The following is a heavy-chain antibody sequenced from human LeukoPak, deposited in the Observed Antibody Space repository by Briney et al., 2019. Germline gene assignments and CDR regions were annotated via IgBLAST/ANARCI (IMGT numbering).Heavy chain of an antibody. J-gene: IGHJ4*02. Sequence: PSETLSLTCTVSGYSISSGYYWGWIRQPPGKGLEWIGSIYHSGSTYYNPSLKSRVTISVDTSKNQFSLKLSSVTAADTAVYYCARGYYDFWSGYYHFDYWGRGTLVTVSS. CDR3: ARGYYDFWSGYYHFDY. V-gene: IGHV4-38-2*02. CDR1: GYSISSGYY. CDR2: IYHSGST. D-gene: IGHD3-3*01.